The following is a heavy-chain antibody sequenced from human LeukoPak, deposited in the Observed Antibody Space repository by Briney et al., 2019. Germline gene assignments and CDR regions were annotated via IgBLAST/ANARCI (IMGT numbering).Heavy chain of an antibody. CDR3: AAENTSTYGMDV. J-gene: IGHJ6*02. V-gene: IGHV3-66*01. D-gene: IGHD1/OR15-1a*01. CDR2: IYTGGTT. Sequence: QSGESLTLSCAASGFIVSSNYMSWVRQAPGKGLELVSVIYTGGTTYFADSVTGRFTISRDNSKNTLSLQMNSLRAEDTAVYYCAAENTSTYGMDVWGQGTTVTVSS. CDR1: GFIVSSNY.